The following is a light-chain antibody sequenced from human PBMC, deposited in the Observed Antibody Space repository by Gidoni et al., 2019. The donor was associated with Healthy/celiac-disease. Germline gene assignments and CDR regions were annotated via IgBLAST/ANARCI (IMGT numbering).Light chain of an antibody. CDR2: DAS. CDR1: QSISTW. V-gene: IGKV1-5*01. Sequence: DIQMTQSPSTLSASVGDRVTITCRASQSISTWLAWYQQKPGKAPKFLIYDASSLESGVPSRFSGSGSGTEFTLTISSLQPDDFATYYCQQYNIYSPYTFXQXTKLEIK. J-gene: IGKJ2*01. CDR3: QQYNIYSPYT.